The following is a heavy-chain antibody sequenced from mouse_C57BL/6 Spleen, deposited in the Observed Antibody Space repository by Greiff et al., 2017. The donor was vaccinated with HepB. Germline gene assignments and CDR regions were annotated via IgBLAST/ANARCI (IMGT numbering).Heavy chain of an antibody. V-gene: IGHV1-15*01. J-gene: IGHJ1*03. Sequence: LQESGAELVRPGASVTLSCKASGYTFTDYEMHWVKQTPVHGLEWIGAIDPETGGTAYNQKFKGKAILTADKSSSTAYMELRSLTSEDSAVYYCTRRTFYWYFDVWGTGTTVTVSS. CDR2: IDPETGGT. CDR3: TRRTFYWYFDV. CDR1: GYTFTDYE.